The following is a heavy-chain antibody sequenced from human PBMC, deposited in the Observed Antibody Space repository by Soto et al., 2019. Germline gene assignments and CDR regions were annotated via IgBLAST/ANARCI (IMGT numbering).Heavy chain of an antibody. V-gene: IGHV4-59*08. CDR3: ARQGFGPLHGLVDV. J-gene: IGHJ6*02. D-gene: IGHD3-10*01. Sequence: QVQLQESGPGLVKPSETMSLSCTVYGGSISSYYWSWFRQSPGKRMEWIGYVHHSWGSSYNPSLQSRGAISLDTSKIQFSLKVPSVTATDTSVYYCARQGFGPLHGLVDVWGQGNTVTVSS. CDR1: GGSISSYY. CDR2: VHHSWGS.